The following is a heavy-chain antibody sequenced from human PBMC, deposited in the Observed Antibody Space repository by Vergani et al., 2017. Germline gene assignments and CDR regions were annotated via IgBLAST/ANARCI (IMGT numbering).Heavy chain of an antibody. CDR3: ARTGYSYSKAFDS. J-gene: IGHJ4*02. Sequence: QVTLRESGPALVKPTQTLTLTCTFSGFSLSTSGMCVSWIRQPPGKALEWLARIDWVDDKYYSTSLKTSLTISKDTSKKQVVLTMTNMDPVDTAPYYCARTGYSYSKAFDSWGQGTLVTVSS. CDR2: IDWVDDK. V-gene: IGHV2-70*15. CDR1: GFSLSTSGMC. D-gene: IGHD5-18*01.